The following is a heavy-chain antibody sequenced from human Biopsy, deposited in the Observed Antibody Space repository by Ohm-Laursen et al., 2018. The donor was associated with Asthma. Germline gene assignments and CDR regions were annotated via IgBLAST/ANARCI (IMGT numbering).Heavy chain of an antibody. J-gene: IGHJ4*02. V-gene: IGHV3-30*18. CDR2: MSYDGNHK. CDR1: GFMFRSFG. D-gene: IGHD5-12*01. Sequence: SLRLSCAASGFMFRSFGMHWVRQAPGKGLEWVAVMSYDGNHKFYEDSVKGRLTISRDNSKNTLYLQMNSLRTEDTAVYYCAKRRGYSGHDNDYWGQGTLVIVSS. CDR3: AKRRGYSGHDNDY.